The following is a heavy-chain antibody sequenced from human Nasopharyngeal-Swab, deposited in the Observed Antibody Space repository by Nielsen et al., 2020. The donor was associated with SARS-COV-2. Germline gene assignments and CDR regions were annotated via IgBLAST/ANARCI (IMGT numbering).Heavy chain of an antibody. V-gene: IGHV3-9*01. D-gene: IGHD2-2*01. CDR3: AKSEPVVPAAKRTYYYYGMDV. Sequence: SLKISCAASGFTFDDYAMHWVRQAPGKGLEWDSGISWNSGSIGYADSVKGRFTISRDNAKNSLYLQMNSLRAEDTALYYCAKSEPVVPAAKRTYYYYGMDVWGQGTTVTVSS. J-gene: IGHJ6*02. CDR1: GFTFDDYA. CDR2: ISWNSGSI.